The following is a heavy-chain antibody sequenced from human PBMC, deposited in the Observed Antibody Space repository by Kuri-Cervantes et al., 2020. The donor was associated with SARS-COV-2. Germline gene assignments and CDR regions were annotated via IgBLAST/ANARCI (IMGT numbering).Heavy chain of an antibody. CDR3: ARDGVGGVAITAKIDY. Sequence: GGSLRLSCAASGFTFSSYSMNWVRQAPGKGLEWVAGILYDGRNKYYADSVKGRFTISKDNSRNTLYLQMNSLRDEDTAVYYCARDGVGGVAITAKIDYWGQGTLVTVSS. CDR2: ILYDGRNK. D-gene: IGHD3-3*01. V-gene: IGHV3-30*03. J-gene: IGHJ4*02. CDR1: GFTFSSYS.